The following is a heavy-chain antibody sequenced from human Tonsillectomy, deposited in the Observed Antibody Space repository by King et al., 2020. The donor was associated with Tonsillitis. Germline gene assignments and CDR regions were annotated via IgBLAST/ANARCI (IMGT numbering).Heavy chain of an antibody. V-gene: IGHV4-4*07. J-gene: IGHJ3*02. CDR1: GGSISSYY. CDR2: IYSSGIT. D-gene: IGHD3-22*01. Sequence: VQLQESGPGLVKPSETLSLTCSVSGGSISSYYWSWIRQPAGEGLEWIGRIYSSGITNYNPSLKSRVTMSVDTSKNQFSLKLSSVTAADTAMYYCAGVWHYDSSGDDAFDIWGQGTMVTVSS. CDR3: AGVWHYDSSGDDAFDI.